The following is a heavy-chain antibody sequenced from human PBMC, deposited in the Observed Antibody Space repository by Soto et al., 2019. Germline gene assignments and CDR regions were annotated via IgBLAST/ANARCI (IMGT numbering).Heavy chain of an antibody. D-gene: IGHD4-17*01. V-gene: IGHV4-31*03. Sequence: QVQLQESGPGLVKPSQTLSLTCTVSGGSISSGGYYWSWIRQHPGKGLEWIGYIYYSGSTYYNPSLKSRVTISVDTSKNQFSLKLSSVTAADTAVYYCARELRSPNYYYYGMDVWGQGTKVTVSS. CDR3: ARELRSPNYYYYGMDV. CDR2: IYYSGST. J-gene: IGHJ6*02. CDR1: GGSISSGGYY.